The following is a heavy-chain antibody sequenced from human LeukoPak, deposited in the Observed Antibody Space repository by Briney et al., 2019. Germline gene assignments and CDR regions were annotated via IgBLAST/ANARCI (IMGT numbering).Heavy chain of an antibody. V-gene: IGHV3-23*01. D-gene: IGHD4-17*01. CDR2: ISGSGGST. CDR3: AKDESYGDYRSYFDY. CDR1: GFTFSSYA. Sequence: GGSLRLSCAASGFTFSSYAMSWVRQAPGKGLEWVSAISGSGGSTYYADSVKGRFTISRDNSKNTLYLQMNSLRAEDTAVYYCAKDESYGDYRSYFDYWGQGTLVTVSS. J-gene: IGHJ4*02.